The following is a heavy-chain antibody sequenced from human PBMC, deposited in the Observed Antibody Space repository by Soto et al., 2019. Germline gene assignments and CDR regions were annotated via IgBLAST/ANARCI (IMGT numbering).Heavy chain of an antibody. D-gene: IGHD4-4*01. Sequence: GGSLRLSCTASGFTFSSYGMSWVRQAPGKGLEWVSGITGSGDGTYYADSLKGRFTISRDNSRNTLSLQVKNVRIEDAGVYFCVREDDYNNRYFNYGLDVWGQGTTVTVSS. CDR3: VREDDYNNRYFNYGLDV. V-gene: IGHV3-23*01. CDR2: ITGSGDGT. J-gene: IGHJ6*02. CDR1: GFTFSSYG.